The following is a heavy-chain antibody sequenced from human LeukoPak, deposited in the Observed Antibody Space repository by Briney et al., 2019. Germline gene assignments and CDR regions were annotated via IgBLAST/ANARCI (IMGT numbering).Heavy chain of an antibody. Sequence: ASVKVSCKASGYTYTDYYMHWVRQAPGQGLEWMGWINPNSGGTNHAQKFQGRVTMTRDTSISTAYMELSRLRSEDTAVYYCARDPETVVPAAIVWYYFDYWGQGTLVTVSS. CDR1: GYTYTDYY. D-gene: IGHD2-2*02. J-gene: IGHJ4*02. V-gene: IGHV1-2*02. CDR3: ARDPETVVPAAIVWYYFDY. CDR2: INPNSGGT.